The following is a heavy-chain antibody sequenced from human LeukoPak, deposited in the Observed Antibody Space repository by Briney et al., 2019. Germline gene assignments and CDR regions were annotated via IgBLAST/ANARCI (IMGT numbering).Heavy chain of an antibody. CDR1: GFTFSSYG. D-gene: IGHD3-10*01. J-gene: IGHJ5*02. CDR2: ISGSGGST. V-gene: IGHV3-23*01. CDR3: AKSVNYYGSANWFDP. Sequence: PGGSLRLSCAASGFTFSSYGMSWVRQAPGKGLEWVSAISGSGGSTYYADSVKGRFTISRDNSKNTLYLQMNSLRAEDTAVYYCAKSVNYYGSANWFDPWGQGTLVTVSS.